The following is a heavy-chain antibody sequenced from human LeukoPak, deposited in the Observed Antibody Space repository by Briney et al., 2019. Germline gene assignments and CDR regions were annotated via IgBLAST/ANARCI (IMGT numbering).Heavy chain of an antibody. CDR2: ISWNSGSI. Sequence: GRSLRLSCAASGFTFDDYAMHWVRQAPGKGLEWVSGISWNSGSIGYADSVKGRFTISRDNAKNSLYLQMNSLSAEDMALYYCAKDIRAVAGASSAFDIWGQGTMVTVSS. CDR3: AKDIRAVAGASSAFDI. D-gene: IGHD6-19*01. V-gene: IGHV3-9*03. CDR1: GFTFDDYA. J-gene: IGHJ3*02.